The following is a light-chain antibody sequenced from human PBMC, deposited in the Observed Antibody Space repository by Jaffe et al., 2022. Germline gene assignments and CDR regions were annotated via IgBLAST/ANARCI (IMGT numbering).Light chain of an antibody. CDR2: GAS. CDR1: QSVSSSY. Sequence: EIVLTQSPGTLSLSPGDRATLSCRASQSVSSSYLAWYQQKPGQAPRLLIYGASSRATGIPDRFSGSGSGTDFTLTISRLEPDDFAVYYCQQYSSSPPYTFGQGTKLEIK. CDR3: QQYSSSPPYT. V-gene: IGKV3-20*01. J-gene: IGKJ2*01.